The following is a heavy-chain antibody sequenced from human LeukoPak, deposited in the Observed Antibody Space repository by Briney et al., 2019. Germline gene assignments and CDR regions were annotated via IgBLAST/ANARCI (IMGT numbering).Heavy chain of an antibody. CDR1: GYTFTSYG. J-gene: IGHJ4*02. CDR2: LNPNTGHA. D-gene: IGHD5-24*01. Sequence: ASVKVSCKASGYTFTSYGISWVRQAPGQGLEWMGRLNPNTGHAVYAFKFQGRVTITGDTSSNTAYMEVTRLTSDDTALYYCAKDRDGANRIILWGQGTLVTVSS. V-gene: IGHV1-2*06. CDR3: AKDRDGANRIIL.